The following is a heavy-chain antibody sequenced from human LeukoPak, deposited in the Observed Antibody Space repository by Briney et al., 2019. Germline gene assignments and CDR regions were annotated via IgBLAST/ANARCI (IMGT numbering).Heavy chain of an antibody. CDR3: AKVSDIVATIPGYFDY. CDR2: ISGSGGST. J-gene: IGHJ4*02. D-gene: IGHD5-12*01. V-gene: IGHV3-23*01. CDR1: GFTFSSYA. Sequence: GGSLRLSCAASGFTFSSYAMSWVRQAPGKGLGWVSAISGSGGSTYYADSVKGRFTIPRDNSKNTLYLQMNSLRAEDTAVYYCAKVSDIVATIPGYFDYWGQGTLVTVSS.